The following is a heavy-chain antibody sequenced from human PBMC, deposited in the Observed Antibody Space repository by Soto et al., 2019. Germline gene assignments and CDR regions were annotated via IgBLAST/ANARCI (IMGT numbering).Heavy chain of an antibody. CDR1: GFSLSTSGVG. D-gene: IGHD3-3*01. CDR2: IYWDDDK. CDR3: AHMVTFYGVAPEYFQH. Sequence: SGPTLVKPTQTLTLTCTFSGFSLSTSGVGVGWIRQPPGKALEWLALIYWDDDKRYSPTLKSRLTITKENSKNQVVLTMTNMDPVDTATYYCAHMVTFYGVAPEYFQHWGQGTLVTVSS. V-gene: IGHV2-5*02. J-gene: IGHJ1*01.